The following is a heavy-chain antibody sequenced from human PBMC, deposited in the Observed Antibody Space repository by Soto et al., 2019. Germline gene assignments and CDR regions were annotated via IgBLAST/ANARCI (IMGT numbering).Heavy chain of an antibody. Sequence: EVQLVESGGGLVQPGGSLRLSCAASGFTFSRYWMHWVRQPPGKGLVWVSRTNGDGSSTNYADSVKGRFTISRDTAKNTLYLPMNSLRAEDTAVYYCASDDNPDYWGQGTLVTVSS. J-gene: IGHJ4*02. CDR2: TNGDGSST. CDR1: GFTFSRYW. V-gene: IGHV3-74*01. D-gene: IGHD1-20*01. CDR3: ASDDNPDY.